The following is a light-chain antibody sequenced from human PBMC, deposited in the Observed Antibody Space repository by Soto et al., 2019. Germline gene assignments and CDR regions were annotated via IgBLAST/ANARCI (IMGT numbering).Light chain of an antibody. CDR3: SSYAGSKNFV. V-gene: IGLV2-8*01. J-gene: IGLJ2*01. CDR2: EVS. Sequence: QAVLTQPPSASGSPGQSVTISCTGTSSDVGGYNFVSWYQQHPGKAPKLMIYEVSKWPSVVPDRFSGSKSGNTASLTVSGLQDADEGDYYCSSYAGSKNFVFGGGTKVPVL. CDR1: SSDVGGYNF.